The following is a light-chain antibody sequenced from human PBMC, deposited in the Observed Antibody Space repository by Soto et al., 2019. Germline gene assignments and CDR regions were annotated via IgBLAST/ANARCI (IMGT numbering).Light chain of an antibody. Sequence: VVLTQSPATLSLSPGERGTLSCGASQSVSSSYVAWYQHKPGLAPRLLIHDTSSRATGIPDRLSGSKSGTNFTLTIRRMEPEDVGMYYCQQYGSSPITFGQGTRLEIK. CDR2: DTS. CDR3: QQYGSSPIT. V-gene: IGKV3D-20*01. J-gene: IGKJ5*01. CDR1: QSVSSSY.